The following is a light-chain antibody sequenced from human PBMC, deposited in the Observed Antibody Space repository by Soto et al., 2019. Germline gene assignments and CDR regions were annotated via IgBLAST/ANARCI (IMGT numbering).Light chain of an antibody. CDR1: QTVAYTS. CDR3: QQYVTTLRT. Sequence: EIVLTQSPGILSLSPGARATLSCRASQTVAYTSLAWYQQRPGQAPRLLIYGTSTRATGTPDRFIGSGSGTAFTLTISRLEPEDSAVYYCQQYVTTLRTFGQGTKVE. J-gene: IGKJ1*01. CDR2: GTS. V-gene: IGKV3-20*01.